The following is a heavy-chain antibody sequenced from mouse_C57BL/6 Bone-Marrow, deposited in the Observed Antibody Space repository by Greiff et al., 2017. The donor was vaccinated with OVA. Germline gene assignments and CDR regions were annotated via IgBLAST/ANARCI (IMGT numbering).Heavy chain of an antibody. CDR2: IRLKSDNYAT. V-gene: IGHV6-3*01. D-gene: IGHD2-5*01. CDR1: GFTFSNYW. Sequence: EVKVEESGGGLVQPGGSMKLSCVASGFTFSNYWMNWVRQSPEKGLEWVAQIRLKSDNYATHYAESVKGRFTISRDDSKSSVYLQMNNLRAEDTGIDYCTGGAYYSNFYAMDYWGQGTSVTVSS. J-gene: IGHJ4*01. CDR3: TGGAYYSNFYAMDY.